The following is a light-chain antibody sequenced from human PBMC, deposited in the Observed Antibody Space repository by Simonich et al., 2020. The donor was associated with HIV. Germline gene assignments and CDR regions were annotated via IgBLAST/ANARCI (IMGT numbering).Light chain of an antibody. CDR1: QGISSY. J-gene: IGKJ2*01. Sequence: DIQLTQSPSFLSASVGDRVTITCRASQGISSYLAWYHQKPGKAPKLLLYAASRLESGVPSRFSGSGSGTDYTLTISSLQPEDFATYYCQQYYSTPYTFGQGTKLEIK. CDR3: QQYYSTPYT. V-gene: IGKV1-NL1*01. CDR2: AAS.